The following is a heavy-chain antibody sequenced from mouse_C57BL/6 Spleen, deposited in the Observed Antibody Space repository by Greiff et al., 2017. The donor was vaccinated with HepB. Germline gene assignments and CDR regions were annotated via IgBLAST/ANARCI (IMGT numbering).Heavy chain of an antibody. CDR1: GFTFTDYY. CDR3: ARYLYDGYYPLAMDY. CDR2: IRNKANGYTT. Sequence: EVQGVESGGGLVQPGGSLSLSCAASGFTFTDYYMSWVRQPPGKALEWLGFIRNKANGYTTEYSASVKGRFTISRDNSQSILYLQMNALRAEDSATYYCARYLYDGYYPLAMDYWGQGTSVTVSS. V-gene: IGHV7-3*01. D-gene: IGHD2-3*01. J-gene: IGHJ4*01.